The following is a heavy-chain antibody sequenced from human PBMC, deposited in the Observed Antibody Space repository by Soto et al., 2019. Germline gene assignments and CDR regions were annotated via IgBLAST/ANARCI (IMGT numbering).Heavy chain of an antibody. Sequence: EVQLVESGGGLVRPGGSLRLSCAASGFTFSYYWMHWVRQAPGKGLVWVSRIHSDGSSTTYADFVKGRFIISRDNARNTGDLQRNGGSVEVTAAYYCAGGDRGAVDLWGRGTVVTVSS. CDR3: AGGDRGAVDL. J-gene: IGHJ3*01. V-gene: IGHV3-74*01. D-gene: IGHD3-10*01. CDR1: GFTFSYYW. CDR2: IHSDGSST.